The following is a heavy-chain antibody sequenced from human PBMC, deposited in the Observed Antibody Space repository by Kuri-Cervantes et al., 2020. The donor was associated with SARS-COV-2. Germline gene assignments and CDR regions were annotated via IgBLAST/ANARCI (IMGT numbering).Heavy chain of an antibody. Sequence: GGSLRLSCAASGFTFSSYAMSWVRQAPGKGLEWVGFIRSKAYGGTTEYAASVKGRFTISRDDSKSIAYLQMNSLKTEDTAVYYCTREGDIVVVPAAIDAFDIWGQGTMVTVSS. CDR1: GFTFSSYA. CDR3: TREGDIVVVPAAIDAFDI. V-gene: IGHV3-49*04. CDR2: IRSKAYGGTT. J-gene: IGHJ3*02. D-gene: IGHD2-2*01.